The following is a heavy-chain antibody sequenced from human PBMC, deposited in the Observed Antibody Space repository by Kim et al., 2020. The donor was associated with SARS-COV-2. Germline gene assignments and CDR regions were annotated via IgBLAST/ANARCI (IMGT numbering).Heavy chain of an antibody. CDR1: GFTFSSYE. CDR3: ARGAGSSIFYYYYGMDV. CDR2: ISSSGSTI. J-gene: IGHJ6*02. D-gene: IGHD3-3*02. Sequence: GGSLRLSCAASGFTFSSYEMNWVRQAPGKGLEWVSYISSSGSTIYYADSVKGRFTISRDNAKNSLYLQMNSLRAEDTAVYYCARGAGSSIFYYYYGMDVWGQGTTVTVSS. V-gene: IGHV3-48*03.